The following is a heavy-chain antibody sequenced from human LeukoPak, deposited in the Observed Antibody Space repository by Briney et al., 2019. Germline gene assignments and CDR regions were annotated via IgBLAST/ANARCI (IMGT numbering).Heavy chain of an antibody. CDR2: IYYSGST. V-gene: IGHV4-30-4*08. Sequence: SQTLSLTCTVPGGSISSGDYYWSWIRQPPGKGLEWIGYIYYSGSTYYNPSLKSRVTISVDTSKNQFSLKPSSMTAADTAVYYCASTTIFGVVTDDNWFDPWGQGTLVTVSS. J-gene: IGHJ5*02. D-gene: IGHD3-3*01. CDR1: GGSISSGDYY. CDR3: ASTTIFGVVTDDNWFDP.